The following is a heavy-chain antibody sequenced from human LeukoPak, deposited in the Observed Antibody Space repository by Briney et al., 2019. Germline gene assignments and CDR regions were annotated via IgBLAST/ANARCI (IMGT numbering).Heavy chain of an antibody. CDR1: GGSFSGYY. CDR2: INYSGST. J-gene: IGHJ4*02. Sequence: PSETLSLTCAVYGGSFSGYYWSWIRQPPGKGLEWIGEINYSGSTNDNPSLKSRVTISVETSNHQFSLKLSSVTAADTAVYYCARGVCSGGSCYSEWNYWGQGTLVTVSS. D-gene: IGHD2-15*01. CDR3: ARGVCSGGSCYSEWNY. V-gene: IGHV4-34*01.